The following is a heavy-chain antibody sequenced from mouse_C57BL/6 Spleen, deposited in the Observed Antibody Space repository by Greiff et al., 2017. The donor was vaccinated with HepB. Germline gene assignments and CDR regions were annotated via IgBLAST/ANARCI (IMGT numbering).Heavy chain of an antibody. CDR3: AREGSPNAMDY. V-gene: IGHV1-80*01. Sequence: VQLQQSGAELVKPGASVKISCKASGYAFSSYWMNWVKQRPGKGLEWIGQIYPGDGDTNYNGKFKGKATLTADKSSSTAYMQLSSLTSEDSAVYFCAREGSPNAMDYWGQGTSVTVSS. D-gene: IGHD1-1*02. CDR2: IYPGDGDT. CDR1: GYAFSSYW. J-gene: IGHJ4*01.